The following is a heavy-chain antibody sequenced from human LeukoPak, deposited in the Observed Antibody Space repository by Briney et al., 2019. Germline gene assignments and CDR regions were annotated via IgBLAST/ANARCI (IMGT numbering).Heavy chain of an antibody. Sequence: HPGGSLRLSCAASGFTFSSYAMSWVRQAPGKGLEWVSAISGSDDSTYYGDSVKGRFTISRDNSKNTLYLQMNSLRAEDTAVYYCAKGGKWDVTPFDYWGQGTLVTVSS. J-gene: IGHJ4*02. D-gene: IGHD1-26*01. CDR2: ISGSDDST. CDR3: AKGGKWDVTPFDY. V-gene: IGHV3-23*01. CDR1: GFTFSSYA.